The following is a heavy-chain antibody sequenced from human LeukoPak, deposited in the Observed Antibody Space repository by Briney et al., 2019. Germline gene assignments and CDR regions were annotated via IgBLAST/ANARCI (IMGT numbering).Heavy chain of an antibody. CDR3: ASNKYPVQAFDV. CDR2: IHHSGST. CDR1: GGSFNDYY. V-gene: IGHV4-34*01. Sequence: PSETLSLTCAVYGGSFNDYYWSWIRQSPGTGLEWIGEIHHSGSTNCNSSLESRVTMSIDTSNNQFSLKLTSVTAADTAVYYCASNKYPVQAFDVWGQGTMDTVSS. D-gene: IGHD2/OR15-2a*01. J-gene: IGHJ3*01.